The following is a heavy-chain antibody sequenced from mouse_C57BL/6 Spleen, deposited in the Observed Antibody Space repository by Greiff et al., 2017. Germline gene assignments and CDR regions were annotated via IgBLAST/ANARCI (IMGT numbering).Heavy chain of an antibody. J-gene: IGHJ3*01. V-gene: IGHV3-6*01. CDR3: AREGGEGFAY. Sequence: VQLQQPGPGLVKPSQSLSLTCSVTGYSITSGYYWNWIRQFPGNKLEWMGYISYDGSNNYNPSLKNRISITRDTSKNQFFLKLNSVTTEDTATYYCAREGGEGFAYWGQGTLVTVSA. CDR1: GYSITSGYY. CDR2: ISYDGSN.